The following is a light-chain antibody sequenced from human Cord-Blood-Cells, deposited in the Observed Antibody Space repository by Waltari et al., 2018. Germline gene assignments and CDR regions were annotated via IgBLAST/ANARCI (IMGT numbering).Light chain of an antibody. J-gene: IGLJ2*01. CDR2: VGS. CDR3: CSYAGSSTVV. CDR1: SSDVGSYNL. Sequence: QSALTQSASVSGSPGQSITISCTGTSSDVGSYNLVSWYQQHPGKAPKLMIYVGSKRPSGVSNRFSGTKSGNTASLTITGLQAEDEADYYCCSYAGSSTVVFGGGTKLTVL. V-gene: IGLV2-23*01.